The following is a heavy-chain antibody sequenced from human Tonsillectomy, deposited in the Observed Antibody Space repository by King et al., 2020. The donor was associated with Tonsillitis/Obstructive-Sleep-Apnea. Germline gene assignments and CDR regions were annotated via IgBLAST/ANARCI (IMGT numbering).Heavy chain of an antibody. D-gene: IGHD6-13*01. CDR1: GFAFDDYA. CDR3: AKGLIIAVSGTAGDAYDI. CDR2: ISRNSGTV. Sequence: VQLVQSGGGLVQPGRSLRLSCAASGFAFDDYAMYWVRQAPGKGLEWVSGISRNSGTVGYADSVKGRVTISRDNAKNSLYLQMNSLRTEDTALYHCAKGLIIAVSGTAGDAYDIWGQGTMVTVSS. J-gene: IGHJ3*02. V-gene: IGHV3-9*01.